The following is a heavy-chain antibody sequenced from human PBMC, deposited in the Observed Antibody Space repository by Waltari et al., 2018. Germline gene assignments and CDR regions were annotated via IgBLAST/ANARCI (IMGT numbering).Heavy chain of an antibody. CDR3: ARDRGRGLYLDS. V-gene: IGHV4-4*02. D-gene: IGHD2-15*01. J-gene: IGHJ4*02. CDR2: IHPSGRT. Sequence: QVQLQESGPGLVKPSGTLSLTCVVSGASMSSSSWWSWFRQPPGKGLEWIGHIHPSGRTNSYPSLPSLASRVSISIDTSNNLVSLEVTSATAADTAVYYCARDRGRGLYLDSWGRGSLVTVSP. CDR1: GASMSSSSW.